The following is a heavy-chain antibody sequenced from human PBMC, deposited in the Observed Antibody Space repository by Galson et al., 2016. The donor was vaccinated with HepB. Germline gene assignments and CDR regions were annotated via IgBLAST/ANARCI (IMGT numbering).Heavy chain of an antibody. J-gene: IGHJ4*02. CDR3: ARENRGISPAH. D-gene: IGHD3-10*01. CDR1: GLTFSRYW. Sequence: SLRLSCAVSGLTFSRYWMSWFRQAPGKGLEWVANIKEDGSAQYYVDSVRGRFTISRDNAKNSLFLQMDSLRAEDTAVYYCARENRGISPAHWGQGTLVTVSS. CDR2: IKEDGSAQ. V-gene: IGHV3-7*03.